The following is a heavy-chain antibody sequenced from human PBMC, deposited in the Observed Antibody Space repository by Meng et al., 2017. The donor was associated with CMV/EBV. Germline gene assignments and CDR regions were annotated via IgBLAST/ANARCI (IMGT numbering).Heavy chain of an antibody. V-gene: IGHV1-2*02. Sequence: GYTFTGYYMHWVRQAPGQGLEWMGWINPNSGGTNYAQKFQGRVTMTRDTSISTAYMELSRLRSDDTAVYYCARSGLRFLEWSHHWFDPWGQGTLVTV. D-gene: IGHD3-3*01. CDR3: ARSGLRFLEWSHHWFDP. CDR2: INPNSGGT. J-gene: IGHJ5*02. CDR1: GYTFTGYY.